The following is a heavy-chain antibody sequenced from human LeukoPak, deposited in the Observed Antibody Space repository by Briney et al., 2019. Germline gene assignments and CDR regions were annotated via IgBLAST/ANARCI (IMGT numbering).Heavy chain of an antibody. J-gene: IGHJ4*02. Sequence: GGSLRLSCAASGFTFSSYAMHWARQAPGKGLEYVSAISSNGGSTYYANSVKGRFTISGDNSKNTLYLQMGSLRAEDMAVYYCARGAAMASFDYWGQGTLVTVSS. D-gene: IGHD5-18*01. V-gene: IGHV3-64*01. CDR1: GFTFSSYA. CDR3: ARGAAMASFDY. CDR2: ISSNGGST.